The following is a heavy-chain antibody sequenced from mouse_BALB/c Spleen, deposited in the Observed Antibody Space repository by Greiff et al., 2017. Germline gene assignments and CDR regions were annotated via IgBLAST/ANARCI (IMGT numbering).Heavy chain of an antibody. CDR1: GYTFTSYT. V-gene: IGHV1-4*02. Sequence: QVQLQQSAAELARPGASVKMSCKASGYTFTSYTMHWVKQRPGQGLEWIGYINPSSGYTEYNQKFKDKTTLTADKSSSTAYMQLSSLTSEDSAVYYCARVEVPPCDYWGQGTTLTVSS. CDR2: INPSSGYT. CDR3: ARVEVPPCDY. J-gene: IGHJ2*01. D-gene: IGHD2-14*01.